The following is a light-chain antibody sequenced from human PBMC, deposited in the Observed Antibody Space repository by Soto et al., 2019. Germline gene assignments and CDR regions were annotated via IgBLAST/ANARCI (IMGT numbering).Light chain of an antibody. J-gene: IGKJ1*01. CDR1: QDIKNY. Sequence: QLNQSSSFLSTSVGDRVTITCRASQDIKNYLAWYQQKPGKAPKVLIYAASTLLSGVPSRFSGSGSGTEFSLTISSLQPEDFATYYCQQLDSYPCTFGQGTKVDI. CDR3: QQLDSYPCT. V-gene: IGKV1-9*01. CDR2: AAS.